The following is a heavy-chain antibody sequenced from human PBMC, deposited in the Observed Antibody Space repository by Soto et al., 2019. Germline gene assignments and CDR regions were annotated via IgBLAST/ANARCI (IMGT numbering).Heavy chain of an antibody. D-gene: IGHD3-3*01. CDR1: GFTFSSYW. CDR2: INSDGSST. V-gene: IGHV3-74*01. J-gene: IGHJ4*02. CDR3: ARARGTIFGVVTSV. Sequence: PGGSLRLSCAASGFTFSSYWMHWVRQAPGKGLVWVSRINSDGSSTSYADSVKGRFTISRDNAKNTLYLQMNSLRAEDTAVYYCARARGTIFGVVTSVWGQGTLVTVSS.